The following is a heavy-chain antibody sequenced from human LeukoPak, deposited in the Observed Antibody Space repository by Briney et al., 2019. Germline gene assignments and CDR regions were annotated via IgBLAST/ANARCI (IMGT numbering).Heavy chain of an antibody. CDR1: GFTFTSYG. J-gene: IGHJ4*02. V-gene: IGHV3-33*01. CDR2: IWYDGSDK. CDR3: ARVDSSGYYFDY. Sequence: AESLTLSCAASGFTFTSYGMHWVRQAPGKGLEWVAVIWYDGSDKYYADSVKGRFTISRDSSKNTLYLQMNSLRAEDTAVYYCARVDSSGYYFDYWGQGMLVTVSS. D-gene: IGHD3-22*01.